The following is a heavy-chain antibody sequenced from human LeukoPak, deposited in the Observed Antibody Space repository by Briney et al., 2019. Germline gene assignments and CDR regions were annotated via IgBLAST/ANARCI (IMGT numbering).Heavy chain of an antibody. CDR1: EYIFTDYY. V-gene: IGHV1-2*02. D-gene: IGHD4-17*01. CDR2: INPNSGGT. J-gene: IGHJ4*02. Sequence: ASVKVSCKASEYIFTDYYMHWVRQAPGQGLEWMGWINPNSGGTNYAKKFQGRVTMTRDTSISTAYMELSRLRSDDTAVFYCARNPLDYGAYYFDYWGQGTLVTVSS. CDR3: ARNPLDYGAYYFDY.